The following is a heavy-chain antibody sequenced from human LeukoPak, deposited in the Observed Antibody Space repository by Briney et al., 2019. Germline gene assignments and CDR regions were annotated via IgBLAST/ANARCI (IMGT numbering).Heavy chain of an antibody. CDR2: ISYSGST. J-gene: IGHJ4*02. V-gene: IGHV4-59*01. CDR1: GGSINSYY. CDR3: ARGNAD. Sequence: SEALSLTCTVSGGSINSYYWSWIRQTPGKGLEWIGYISYSGSTNYNPSLKSRVTISLGTSKNQFFLKLNSVTAADTALYYCARGNADWGQGTLVTVSS.